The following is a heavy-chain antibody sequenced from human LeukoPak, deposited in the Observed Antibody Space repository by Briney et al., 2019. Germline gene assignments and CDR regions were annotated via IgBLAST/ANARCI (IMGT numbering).Heavy chain of an antibody. CDR2: ISYDGSNE. CDR3: ARGGITMVRGAYL. D-gene: IGHD3-10*01. CDR1: GFAFSSYA. Sequence: GRSLRLSCAASGFAFSSYAMHWVRQAPGKGLEWVAVISYDGSNEYYADSVKGRFTISRDNSKNTLYLQMNSLRAEDTAVYYCARGGITMVRGAYLWGQGTLVTVSS. V-gene: IGHV3-30*04. J-gene: IGHJ1*01.